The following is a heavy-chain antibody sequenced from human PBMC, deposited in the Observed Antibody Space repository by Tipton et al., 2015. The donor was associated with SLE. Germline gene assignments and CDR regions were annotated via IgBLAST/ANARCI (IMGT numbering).Heavy chain of an antibody. D-gene: IGHD6-19*01. CDR1: GGSISSGDYY. CDR2: INHSGST. J-gene: IGHJ4*02. Sequence: TLSLTCTVSGGSISSGDYYWSWIRQPPGKGLEWIGEINHSGSTNYNPSLKSRVTISVDTSKNQFSLKLSSVTAADTAVYYCAREAQWLAFDYWGQGTLVTVSS. CDR3: AREAQWLAFDY. V-gene: IGHV4-30-4*01.